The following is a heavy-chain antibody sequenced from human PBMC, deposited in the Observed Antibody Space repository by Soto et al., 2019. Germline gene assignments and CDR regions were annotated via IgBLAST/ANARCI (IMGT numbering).Heavy chain of an antibody. CDR3: AREIGSGWSDAFDI. CDR1: GFTFSSYW. D-gene: IGHD6-19*01. V-gene: IGHV3-74*01. Sequence: EVQLVESGGDLVQPGGSLRLSCAASGFTFSSYWMLWVRQAPGKGLVWVSRIKSDGSSTDYADSVKGRFTISRDNAKNTLYLQMNSLRAEDTAVYYCAREIGSGWSDAFDIWGQGTMVTVSS. J-gene: IGHJ3*02. CDR2: IKSDGSST.